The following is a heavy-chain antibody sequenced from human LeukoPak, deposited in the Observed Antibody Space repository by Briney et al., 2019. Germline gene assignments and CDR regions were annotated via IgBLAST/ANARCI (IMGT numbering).Heavy chain of an antibody. J-gene: IGHJ6*03. CDR2: INHSGST. CDR3: ARHTKAGDYDILTGHGKYYYYMDV. V-gene: IGHV4-34*01. D-gene: IGHD3-9*01. Sequence: SGGSLRLSCAASGFTFSSYGMSWVRQAPGKWLEWIGEINHSGSTNYNPSLKSRVTISVDTSKNQFSLKLSSVTAADTAVYYCARHTKAGDYDILTGHGKYYYYMDVWGKGTTVTISS. CDR1: GFTFSSYG.